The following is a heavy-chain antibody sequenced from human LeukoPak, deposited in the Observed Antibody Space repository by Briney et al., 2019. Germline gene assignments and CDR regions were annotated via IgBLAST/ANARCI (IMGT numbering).Heavy chain of an antibody. CDR3: ARGLYYYDSSGKSFDP. CDR1: GYTFTSYY. CDR2: INPSGGST. V-gene: IGHV1-46*01. J-gene: IGHJ5*02. D-gene: IGHD3-22*01. Sequence: ASAKVSCKASGYTFTSYYMHWVRQAPGQGLEWMGIINPSGGSTSYAQKFQGRVTMTRDTSTSTVYMELSSLRSEDTAVYYCARGLYYYDSSGKSFDPWGQGTLVTVSS.